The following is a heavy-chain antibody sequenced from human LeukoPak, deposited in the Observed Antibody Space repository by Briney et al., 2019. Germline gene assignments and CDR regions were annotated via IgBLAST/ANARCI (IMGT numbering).Heavy chain of an antibody. V-gene: IGHV3-74*01. CDR2: INPDGTDI. CDR1: GXXLSGAW. J-gene: IGHJ1*01. CDR3: ARVFGPGLDEYFHL. D-gene: IGHD3-10*01. Sequence: GGSLRLXXAXSGXXLSGAWMHWVRXVPGKGLVWVSRINPDGTDIRYADSVKGRFTISRDDAKNTLFLHMNSLRVEDTAVYYCARVFGPGLDEYFHLWGQGTLVTVSS.